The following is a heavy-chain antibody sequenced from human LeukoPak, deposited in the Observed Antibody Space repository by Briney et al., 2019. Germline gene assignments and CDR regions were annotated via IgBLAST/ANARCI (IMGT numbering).Heavy chain of an antibody. V-gene: IGHV4-4*02. J-gene: IGHJ4*02. Sequence: PSGTLSLTCGVSGGSIRSTNWWSWVRQPPGQGLEWIGEISLSGLTNYNPSLKSRVTMSLDKSKNHLSLNLTSVTAADTAVYYCSRESGAFSPFGYWGQGTLVTVSS. D-gene: IGHD1-26*01. CDR3: SRESGAFSPFGY. CDR2: ISLSGLT. CDR1: GGSIRSTNW.